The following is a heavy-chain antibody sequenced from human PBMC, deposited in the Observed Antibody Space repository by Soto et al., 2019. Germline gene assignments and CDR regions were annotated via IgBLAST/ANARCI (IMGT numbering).Heavy chain of an antibody. CDR1: GDSVSSNSAA. V-gene: IGHV6-1*01. J-gene: IGHJ6*02. CDR3: AREPEGYCSGGSCYPYYYGMDV. CDR2: TYYRSKWYN. Sequence: PSQTLSLTCAISGDSVSSNSAAWNWIRQSPSRSLEWLGRTYYRSKWYNDYAVSVKSRITINPDTSKNQFSLQLNSVTPEDTAVYYCAREPEGYCSGGSCYPYYYGMDVWGQGTTVTVSS. D-gene: IGHD2-15*01.